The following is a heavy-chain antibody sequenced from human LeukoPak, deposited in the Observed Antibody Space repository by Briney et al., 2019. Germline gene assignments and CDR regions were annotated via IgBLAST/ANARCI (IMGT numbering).Heavy chain of an antibody. CDR3: ARDLGGYPFFMDV. V-gene: IGHV4-39*07. CDR2: VDQTGSP. D-gene: IGHD2-15*01. Sequence: PAETLSLTCSVSGGSLRSDRHNWAWVRQNADKGLEHIGSVDQTGSPYYNPPLKSRVTISVDTSNKQFSLNLTSVTAADTAVYYCARDLGGYPFFMDVWGKGITVTVSS. CDR1: GGSLRSDRHN. J-gene: IGHJ6*03.